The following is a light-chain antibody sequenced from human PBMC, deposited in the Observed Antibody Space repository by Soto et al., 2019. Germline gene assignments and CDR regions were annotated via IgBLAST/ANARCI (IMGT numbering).Light chain of an antibody. CDR2: EVS. J-gene: IGLJ3*02. V-gene: IGLV2-18*01. CDR3: SLYTSSSTLGV. Sequence: QSVLTQPPSVSGSPGQSVTISCTGTSRDVGSYNRVSWYQQPPGTAPKLMIYEVSNRPSGVHDRFSGSKSGNTASLTISGLQDEDEADYYCSLYTSSSTLGVFGPGTKLTVL. CDR1: SRDVGSYNR.